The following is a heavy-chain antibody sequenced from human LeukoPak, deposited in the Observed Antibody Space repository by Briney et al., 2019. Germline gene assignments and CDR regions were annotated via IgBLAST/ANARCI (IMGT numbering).Heavy chain of an antibody. V-gene: IGHV5-51*01. CDR1: GYSFTSYW. CDR2: IYPGDSDT. J-gene: IGHJ6*03. CDR3: ARQGSGYSPTYYYYMDV. D-gene: IGHD5-18*01. Sequence: GESLKISCKDSGYSFTSYWIAWVRQMPGKGLEWVGNIYPGDSDTRYSPSFQGQVTISADKSISTAYLQWSSLKASDTAMYYCARQGSGYSPTYYYYMDVWGKGTTVTISS.